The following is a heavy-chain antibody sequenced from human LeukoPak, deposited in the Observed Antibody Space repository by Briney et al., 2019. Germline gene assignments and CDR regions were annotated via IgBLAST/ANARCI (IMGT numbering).Heavy chain of an antibody. CDR2: IYTSGST. V-gene: IGHV4-4*07. CDR1: GGSISSYC. CDR3: ARDLSIRGLFDY. D-gene: IGHD2-21*01. Sequence: SETLSLTCSVSGGSISSYCWSWIRQPAGKGLEWIGRIYTSGSTNYNPSLKSRVTMSVDTSKNQFSLKLSSVTAADTAVYYCARDLSIRGLFDYWGQGTLVTVSS. J-gene: IGHJ4*02.